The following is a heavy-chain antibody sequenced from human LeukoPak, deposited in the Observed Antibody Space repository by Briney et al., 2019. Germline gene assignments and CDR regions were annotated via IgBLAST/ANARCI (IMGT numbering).Heavy chain of an antibody. CDR3: ASSYSNSWYDY. CDR1: GGSISRGGYY. D-gene: IGHD6-13*01. CDR2: IYDSGNT. J-gene: IGHJ4*02. Sequence: PSETLSLTCTVSGGSISRGGYYWSWIRQHPGKGLEWIGYIYDSGNTYYNPSLKSRVTISVDTSKNQFSLKLSSVTAADTAVYYCASSYSNSWYDYWGQGTLVTVSS. V-gene: IGHV4-31*03.